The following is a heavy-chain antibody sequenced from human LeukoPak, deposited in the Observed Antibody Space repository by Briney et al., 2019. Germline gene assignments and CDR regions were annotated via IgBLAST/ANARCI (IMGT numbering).Heavy chain of an antibody. CDR1: GFTFSNAW. J-gene: IGHJ3*02. Sequence: KPGGSLRLSCAASGFTFSNAWMSWVRQAPGKGLEWVGRIKSKTDGGTTDYAAPVKGRFTISRDDSKNTLYLQMNSLKTEDTAVYYCTTDLKGVRFVPAAITRVFRAFDIWGQGTMVTVSS. CDR3: TTDLKGVRFVPAAITRVFRAFDI. D-gene: IGHD2-2*02. V-gene: IGHV3-15*01. CDR2: IKSKTDGGTT.